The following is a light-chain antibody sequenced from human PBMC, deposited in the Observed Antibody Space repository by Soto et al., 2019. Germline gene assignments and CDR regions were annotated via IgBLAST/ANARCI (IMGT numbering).Light chain of an antibody. J-gene: IGKJ1*01. V-gene: IGKV1-39*01. CDR2: AAS. CDR1: QSISSY. Sequence: DIQMTQSPSSLSASVGDRVTITCRASQSISSYLNWYQQKPGKAAKLLIYAASSLQSGIPSRFRGSGSGTDFTLTICSLQPEDFATYYCQQSYSTPRTFGQGTKVDIK. CDR3: QQSYSTPRT.